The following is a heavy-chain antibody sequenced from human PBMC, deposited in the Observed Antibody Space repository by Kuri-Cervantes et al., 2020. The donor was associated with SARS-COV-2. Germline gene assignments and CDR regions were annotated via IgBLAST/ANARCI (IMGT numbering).Heavy chain of an antibody. V-gene: IGHV1-2*02. CDR2: INPNSGGT. CDR1: GGTFSTDG. CDR3: ARDYYGSGSYYPVY. J-gene: IGHJ4*02. D-gene: IGHD3-10*01. Sequence: ASVKVSCKASGGTFSTDGITWVRQAPGQGLEWTGWINPNSGGTNYAQKFQGRVTMTRDTSISTAYMELSRLRSDDTAVYYCARDYYGSGSYYPVYWGQGTLVTVSS.